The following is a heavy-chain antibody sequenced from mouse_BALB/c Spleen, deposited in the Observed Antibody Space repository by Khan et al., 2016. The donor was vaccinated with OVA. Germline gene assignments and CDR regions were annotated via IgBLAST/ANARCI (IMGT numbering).Heavy chain of an antibody. Sequence: QVQLKQSGPGLVLPSQSLSITCTVSGFSLTTYGIHWVRQSPGKGLEWLGVIWSDGTTDFHAAFLSRMRISKDNSKSQVYFEVSRLQPEDTAMYYCDRNAYMYEFTYWGKGTMVTGSA. CDR2: IWSDGTT. V-gene: IGHV2-2*01. J-gene: IGHJ3*01. CDR1: GFSLTTYG. CDR3: DRNAYMYEFTY. D-gene: IGHD2-14*01.